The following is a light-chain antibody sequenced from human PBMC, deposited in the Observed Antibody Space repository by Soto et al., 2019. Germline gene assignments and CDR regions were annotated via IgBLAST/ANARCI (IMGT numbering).Light chain of an antibody. Sequence: EIVLTQSPATLSLSPGERATLSCRASQSVSSYLAWYQQKPGQAPRLLNYDASNRATGIPARFSGSGSGTDFTLTISSLEPEDFAVYYCQQRSTWPTFGQGTKVDIK. CDR2: DAS. CDR1: QSVSSY. CDR3: QQRSTWPT. J-gene: IGKJ1*01. V-gene: IGKV3-11*01.